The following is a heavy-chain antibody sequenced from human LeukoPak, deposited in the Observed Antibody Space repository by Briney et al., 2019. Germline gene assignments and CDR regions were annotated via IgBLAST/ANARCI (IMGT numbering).Heavy chain of an antibody. V-gene: IGHV3-13*01. CDR1: GFDVKSHD. CDR2: IESPRDI. D-gene: IGHD4-17*01. Sequence: PGGSLRLSCAASGFDVKSHDIHWVRQPIGKGLEWVSSIESPRDIYYAGSVKGRFTISREDAENSVYLQMNNLRVEDTAIYYCAKVRRSVAYGYWGRGTLVTVSS. J-gene: IGHJ4*02. CDR3: AKVRRSVAYGY.